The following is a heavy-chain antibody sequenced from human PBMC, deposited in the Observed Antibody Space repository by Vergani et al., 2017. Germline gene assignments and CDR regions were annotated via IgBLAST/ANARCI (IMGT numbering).Heavy chain of an antibody. J-gene: IGHJ6*02. Sequence: EVQLVESGGGLVQPGGSLRLSCAASGFTFSSYSMNWVRQAPGKGLEWVSSISSSSSYIYYADSVKGRFTISRDNAKNSLYLQMNSLRAEDTAVYYCASRNSSSWYSYYYYGMDVWGQGTTVTVSS. CDR1: GFTFSSYS. D-gene: IGHD6-13*01. CDR3: ASRNSSSWYSYYYYGMDV. V-gene: IGHV3-21*01. CDR2: ISSSSSYI.